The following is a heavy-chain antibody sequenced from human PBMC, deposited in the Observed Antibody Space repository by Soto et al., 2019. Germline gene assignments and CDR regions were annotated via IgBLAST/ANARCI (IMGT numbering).Heavy chain of an antibody. CDR3: ASRGAGLRSGWFAP. V-gene: IGHV4-59*01. Sequence: QVQLQESGPGLVKPSETLSLTCTVSGGSISSYYWSWIRQPPGKGLEWIGYIYYSGSTNYNPSLKSRVTRSVDTSKNQCSLKLSSVTAAGTAVYYCASRGAGLRSGWFAPWGQGTLVTVSS. CDR2: IYYSGST. J-gene: IGHJ5*02. D-gene: IGHD5-12*01. CDR1: GGSISSYY.